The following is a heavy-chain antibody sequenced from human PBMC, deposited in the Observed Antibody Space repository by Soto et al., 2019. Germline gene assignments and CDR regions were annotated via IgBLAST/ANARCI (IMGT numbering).Heavy chain of an antibody. D-gene: IGHD3-3*01. J-gene: IGHJ4*01. V-gene: IGHV4-59*01. CDR1: GGSISGSY. Sequence: PSETLSLTCSVSGGSISGSYWSWIRQSPGRGLEWLGYVYYTGSTNYSPSLRSRVSISVDTSKNEFSLRLSSVTAADTAVYFCARSVEVPDAYIDYWGQGTQVTVSS. CDR3: ARSVEVPDAYIDY. CDR2: VYYTGST.